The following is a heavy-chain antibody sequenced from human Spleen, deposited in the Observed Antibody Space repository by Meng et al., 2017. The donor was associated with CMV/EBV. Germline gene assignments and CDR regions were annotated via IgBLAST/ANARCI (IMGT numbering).Heavy chain of an antibody. V-gene: IGHV3-23*01. CDR3: AKGGRAVSAAIGGWFDP. CDR1: GFTFSSYA. J-gene: IGHJ5*02. CDR2: ISGSGGST. Sequence: GESLKISCAASGFTFSSYAMSWVRQAPGKGLEWVSAISGSGGSTYYADSVQGRFTISRDNSRNTLYLQMNGLRAEDTAVYYCAKGGRAVSAAIGGWFDPWGQGALVTVSS. D-gene: IGHD2-2*02.